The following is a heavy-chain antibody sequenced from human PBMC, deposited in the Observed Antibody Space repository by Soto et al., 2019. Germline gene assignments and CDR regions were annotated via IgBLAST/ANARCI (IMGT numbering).Heavy chain of an antibody. J-gene: IGHJ4*02. V-gene: IGHV2-5*02. CDR2: IYWDDDR. CDR1: GFSLTNTGVG. Sequence: QITFQEAGPTLVKPTQTLTLTCTFSGFSLTNTGVGVGWIRQPPGKALEWLALIYWDDDRRYSASLMGRLTISKDTSNSQVVLTMRTTDPVDTGPYYCERGDILDHWGQGILVTVS. CDR3: ERGDILDH. D-gene: IGHD6-25*01.